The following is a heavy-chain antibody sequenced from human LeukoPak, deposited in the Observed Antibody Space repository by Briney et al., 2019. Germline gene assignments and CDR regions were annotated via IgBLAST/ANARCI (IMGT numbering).Heavy chain of an antibody. Sequence: GRSLRLSCAASGFTFDDYAMQWVRQAPGKGLEWVSGISWNSGGIGYADSVKGRFTISRDNAKNFLYLQMNSLRAEDMALYFCAKDIGYSYGYGLDYWGQGTLVTVSS. V-gene: IGHV3-9*03. J-gene: IGHJ4*02. CDR2: ISWNSGGI. CDR3: AKDIGYSYGYGLDY. D-gene: IGHD5-18*01. CDR1: GFTFDDYA.